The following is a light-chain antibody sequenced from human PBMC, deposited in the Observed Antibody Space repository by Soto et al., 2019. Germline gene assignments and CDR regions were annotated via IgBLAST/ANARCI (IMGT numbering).Light chain of an antibody. CDR1: QSIAIY. Sequence: IVLTQSPATLSFSPGEEGTLSCRASQSIAIYLAWYQQKSGQSPRLLIYDTSNRAPGIPDRFSGSASGTDFTLTISSLEPEDFAVYYCQQRATWPWTFGQGTTVEIK. J-gene: IGKJ1*01. V-gene: IGKV3-11*01. CDR3: QQRATWPWT. CDR2: DTS.